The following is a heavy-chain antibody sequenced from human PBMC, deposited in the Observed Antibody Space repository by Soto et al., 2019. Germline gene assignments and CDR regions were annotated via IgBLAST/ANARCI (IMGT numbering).Heavy chain of an antibody. J-gene: IGHJ4*02. CDR1: GGSISSSSYN. Sequence: QLQLQESGPGLVKPSETLSLTCTVSGGSISSSSYNWGWIRQPPGKGLEWIGSIYYSGSTYYNPSLESRVTISVDTSKSQFSLRLSSVTVADTAVYYCARFHYSSSWYFWGQGTRVTVSS. V-gene: IGHV4-39*01. CDR2: IYYSGST. CDR3: ARFHYSSSWYF. D-gene: IGHD6-13*01.